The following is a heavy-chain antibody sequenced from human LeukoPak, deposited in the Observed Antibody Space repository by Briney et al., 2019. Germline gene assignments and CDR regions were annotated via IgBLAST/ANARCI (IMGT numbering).Heavy chain of an antibody. J-gene: IGHJ5*02. CDR3: ARHWAYCSSTSCYRWFDP. CDR2: IYPGDSDT. CDR1: GYSFTSYW. V-gene: IGHV5-51*01. Sequence: GESLKISCKGSGYSFTSYWIGWVRQMPGKGLEWMGIIYPGDSDTRYSPSFQGQVTISADKSISTAYLQWSSLKASDTAMYYCARHWAYCSSTSCYRWFDPWGQGTLVTVSS. D-gene: IGHD2-2*01.